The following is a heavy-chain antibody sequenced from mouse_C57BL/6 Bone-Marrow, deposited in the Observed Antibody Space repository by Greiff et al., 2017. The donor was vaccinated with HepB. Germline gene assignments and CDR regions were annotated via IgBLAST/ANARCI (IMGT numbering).Heavy chain of an antibody. CDR2: IDPANGNT. CDR1: GFTFKNSY. J-gene: IGHJ2*01. CDR3: ALRGYVDY. V-gene: IGHV14-3*01. Sequence: EVQLQQSVAELVRPGASVKLSCTASGFTFKNSYMHWVKQRPEQGLEWIGRIDPANGNTKYAPKFQGKATITADTSSNTAYLQLSSLTSEDTAIYYCALRGYVDYWGQGTTLTVSS. D-gene: IGHD3-1*01.